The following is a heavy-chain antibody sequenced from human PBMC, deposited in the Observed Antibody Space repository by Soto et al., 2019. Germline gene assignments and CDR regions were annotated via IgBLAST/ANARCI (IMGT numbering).Heavy chain of an antibody. D-gene: IGHD2-15*01. CDR3: AKLGVYCSGGSCYDSGGFAY. CDR2: ISYDGSNK. Sequence: QVQLVESGGGVVQPGRSLRLSCAASGFTFSSYGMHWVRQAPGKGLEWVAVISYDGSNKYYADSVKGRFTIYRDNSKNTLYLQMNSLRAEDTAVYYCAKLGVYCSGGSCYDSGGFAYWGQGTLVTVSS. J-gene: IGHJ4*02. V-gene: IGHV3-30*18. CDR1: GFTFSSYG.